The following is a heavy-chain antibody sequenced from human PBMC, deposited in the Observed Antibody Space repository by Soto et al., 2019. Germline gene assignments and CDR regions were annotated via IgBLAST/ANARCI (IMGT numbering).Heavy chain of an antibody. D-gene: IGHD1-26*01. CDR1: GFTFSSYA. CDR2: ISGSGGST. V-gene: IGHV3-23*01. Sequence: EVQLLESGGGLVQPGGSLRLSCAASGFTFSSYAMRWVRQAPVKGLEWVSAISGSGGSTYYADSVKGRFTISRDNSKNTLYLQMNSLRAEDTDVYYWARRGSGSYYDYWGQGTLVTVSS. CDR3: ARRGSGSYYDY. J-gene: IGHJ4*02.